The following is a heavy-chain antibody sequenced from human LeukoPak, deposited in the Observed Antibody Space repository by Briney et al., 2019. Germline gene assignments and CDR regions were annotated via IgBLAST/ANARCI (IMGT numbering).Heavy chain of an antibody. CDR1: GGFFSGYY. Sequence: SETLSLTCAVYGGFFSGYYWSWIRQPPGKGLEWIGEINHSGSTNYNPPRKSRVTISVDTSKNKFSLKLRPATAADTAVYYCARRPRGAWHTGGYYFDYWGQGTLVTVSS. J-gene: IGHJ4*02. V-gene: IGHV4-34*01. D-gene: IGHD7-27*01. CDR3: ARRPRGAWHTGGYYFDY. CDR2: INHSGST.